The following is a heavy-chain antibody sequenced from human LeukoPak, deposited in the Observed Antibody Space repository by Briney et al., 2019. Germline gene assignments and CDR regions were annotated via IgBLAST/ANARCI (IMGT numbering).Heavy chain of an antibody. CDR3: ASCLNTGGPSGSFDP. V-gene: IGHV4-39*01. CDR2: ILYSGST. J-gene: IGHJ5*02. D-gene: IGHD2-8*02. CDR1: GGSITNTAYY. Sequence: PSETLSLTCTVSGGSITNTAYYWGWIRQPPGKGLEWIASILYSGSTYYSPSLKSRVTISVDTSKNQFSLKMSSVPATDTAVYYCASCLNTGGPSGSFDPWGQGTLVTVSS.